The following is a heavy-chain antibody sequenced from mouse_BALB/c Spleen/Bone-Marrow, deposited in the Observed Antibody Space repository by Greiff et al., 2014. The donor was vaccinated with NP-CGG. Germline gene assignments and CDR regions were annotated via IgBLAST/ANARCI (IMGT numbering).Heavy chain of an antibody. V-gene: IGHV14-4*02. CDR2: IDPGNGDT. J-gene: IGHJ2*01. D-gene: IGHD6-1*01. CDR1: GFNIKDYY. CDR3: NAEHGNYHYFDY. Sequence: EVQLQQSGAELVRSGASVKLSCTASGFNIKDYYMHWVKQRPEQGLEWIGWIDPGNGDTVYAPKFQGKATMTADTSSNTAYLQLSSLTSEDTAVYYCNAEHGNYHYFDYWGQGTTLTVSS.